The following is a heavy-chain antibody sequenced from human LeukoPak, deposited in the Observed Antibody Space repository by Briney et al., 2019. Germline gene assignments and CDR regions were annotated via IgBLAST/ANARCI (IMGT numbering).Heavy chain of an antibody. D-gene: IGHD6-13*01. Sequence: ASVKVSCKASGYTFTSYDINWVRQATGQGLEWMGWMNPNSGNTDYAQKFQGRVTMTRNTSISTAYMDLSSLRSEDTAVYYCARQDRSSFFYYMDVWGKGTTVIISS. J-gene: IGHJ6*03. CDR3: ARQDRSSFFYYMDV. CDR1: GYTFTSYD. CDR2: MNPNSGNT. V-gene: IGHV1-8*01.